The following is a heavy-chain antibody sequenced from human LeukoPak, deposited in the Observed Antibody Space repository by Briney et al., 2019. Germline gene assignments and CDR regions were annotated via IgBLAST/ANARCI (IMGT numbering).Heavy chain of an antibody. CDR1: GFTFSDFL. CDR2: ISGSGGDT. J-gene: IGHJ5*02. CDR3: AKDAQPRSRWFDP. Sequence: GGSLRLSCAASGFTFSDFLMTWVRQAPGKGPEWVSAISGSGGDTYYADSVKGRFTISRDNAKNSLYLQMNTLRAEDTAMYYCAKDAQPRSRWFDPWGQGTLVTVSS. D-gene: IGHD3-16*01. V-gene: IGHV3-23*01.